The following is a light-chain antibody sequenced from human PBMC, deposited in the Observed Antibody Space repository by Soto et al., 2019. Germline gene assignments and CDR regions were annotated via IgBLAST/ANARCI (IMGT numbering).Light chain of an antibody. J-gene: IGKJ1*01. Sequence: GDGVTMTCLASQSISSWLAWYQQKPGKAPKLLIYDASSLESGVPSRFSGSGSGTEFTLAISSLQPDDFATYYCQQYNSYPWTFGQGTKVDIK. V-gene: IGKV1-5*01. CDR1: QSISSW. CDR3: QQYNSYPWT. CDR2: DAS.